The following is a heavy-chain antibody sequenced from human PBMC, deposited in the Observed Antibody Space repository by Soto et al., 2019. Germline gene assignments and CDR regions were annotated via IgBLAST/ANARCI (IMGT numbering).Heavy chain of an antibody. J-gene: IGHJ4*02. Sequence: PGGSLRLSCAASVFTFSSYAMHWVRQAPGKGLEWVAVISYDGSNKYYADSVKGRFTISRDNSKNTLYLQMNSLRAEDTAVYYCARDTPRALWGQGTLVTVSS. CDR1: VFTFSSYA. D-gene: IGHD2-15*01. V-gene: IGHV3-30-3*01. CDR2: ISYDGSNK. CDR3: ARDTPRAL.